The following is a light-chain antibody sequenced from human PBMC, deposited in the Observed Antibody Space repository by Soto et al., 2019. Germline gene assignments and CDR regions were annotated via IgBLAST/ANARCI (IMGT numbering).Light chain of an antibody. CDR3: SSYTSSNSCV. Sequence: QSALTQPASVSGSPGQSITISCTGTSSDVGGPRQSPQIMIYKVNNRPSGVSDRFSGSKSGNTASLTISGLQAEDEADYYCSSYTSSNSCVFGTGTKLTVL. CDR1: SSDVGG. V-gene: IGLV2-14*01. CDR2: KVN. J-gene: IGLJ1*01.